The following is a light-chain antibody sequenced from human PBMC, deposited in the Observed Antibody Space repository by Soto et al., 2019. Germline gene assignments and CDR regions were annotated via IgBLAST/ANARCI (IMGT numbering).Light chain of an antibody. CDR2: QDS. CDR1: KLGDKY. J-gene: IGLJ2*01. CDR3: QAWDSSTVV. V-gene: IGLV3-1*01. Sequence: SYELIQPPSVSVSPGQTASITCYGDKLGDKYACWYQQKPGQSPVLVIYQDSKRPSRIPERFSGSRTGNTATLTISGTQATDEADYYCQAWDSSTVVFGGGTKVTV.